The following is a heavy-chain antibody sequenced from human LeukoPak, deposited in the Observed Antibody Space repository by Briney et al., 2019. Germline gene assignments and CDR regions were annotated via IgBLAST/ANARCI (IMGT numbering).Heavy chain of an antibody. V-gene: IGHV1-69*05. Sequence: ASVKVSCKASGGTFSSYAISWVRQAPGQGLECIGGIIPIFGTANYAQKFQGRVTITTDESTSTAYMELSSLRSEDTAVYYCAREGVAGLIYFDYWGQGTLVTVSS. D-gene: IGHD3-10*01. CDR1: GGTFSSYA. J-gene: IGHJ4*02. CDR2: IIPIFGTA. CDR3: AREGVAGLIYFDY.